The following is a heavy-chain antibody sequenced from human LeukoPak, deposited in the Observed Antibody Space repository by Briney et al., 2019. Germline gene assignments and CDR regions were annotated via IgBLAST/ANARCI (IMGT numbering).Heavy chain of an antibody. J-gene: IGHJ5*02. CDR3: LKGCSISHNCFYP. D-gene: IGHD2-15*01. Sequence: GGSLRLSCAASGFTFRDFGMHWVRQAPGKGLEWVAFIRNDGSKDYYPDSVKGRLTISRGNSRNTLYMQMHSLRIEETAVYYSLKGCSISHNCFYPWGQGTLFTVSS. V-gene: IGHV3-30*02. CDR1: GFTFRDFG. CDR2: IRNDGSKD.